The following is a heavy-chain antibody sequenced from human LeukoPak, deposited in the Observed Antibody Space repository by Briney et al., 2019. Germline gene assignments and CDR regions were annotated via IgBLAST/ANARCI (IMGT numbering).Heavy chain of an antibody. CDR2: MNPNSGNT. D-gene: IGHD1-26*01. CDR3: AIVAWGAPYYFDY. Sequence: GASVKVSCKVSGYTFTSYDINWARQDTGQGLEWMVWMNPNSGNTGYAQKFQGRVTMTRNTSISTAYMELSSLRSEDTAVYYCAIVAWGAPYYFDYWGQGTLVTVSS. V-gene: IGHV1-8*01. J-gene: IGHJ4*02. CDR1: GYTFTSYD.